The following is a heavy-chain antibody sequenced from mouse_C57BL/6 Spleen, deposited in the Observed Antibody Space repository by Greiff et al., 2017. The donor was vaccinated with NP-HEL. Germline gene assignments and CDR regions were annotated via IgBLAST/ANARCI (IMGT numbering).Heavy chain of an antibody. D-gene: IGHD4-1*02. CDR3: ARLATGTPFAY. CDR1: GYTFTSYW. CDR2: IYPSDSET. Sequence: QVQLQQPGAELVRPGSSVKLSCKASGYTFTSYWMDWVKQRPGQGLEWIGNIYPSDSETHYNQKFKDKATLTVDESSSTAYMQLSSLTSEDSAVYYCARLATGTPFAYWGQGTLVTVSA. V-gene: IGHV1-61*01. J-gene: IGHJ3*01.